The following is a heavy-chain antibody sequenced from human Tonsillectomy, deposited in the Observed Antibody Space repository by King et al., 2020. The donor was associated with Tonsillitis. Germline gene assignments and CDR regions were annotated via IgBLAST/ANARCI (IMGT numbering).Heavy chain of an antibody. CDR2: INHSGNT. Sequence: VQLQQWGAGLLKPSDTLSPTCAVYGGPFSDYYWSWIRHPPGKGLEWIGQINHSGNTNYNPPLKSRVTRSVDTPKNQGSVRLSSVTAADTAVYYCARVSGSYGGGFDSWGQGTLVTVSS. J-gene: IGHJ4*02. V-gene: IGHV4-34*01. D-gene: IGHD1-26*01. CDR3: ARVSGSYGGGFDS. CDR1: GGPFSDYY.